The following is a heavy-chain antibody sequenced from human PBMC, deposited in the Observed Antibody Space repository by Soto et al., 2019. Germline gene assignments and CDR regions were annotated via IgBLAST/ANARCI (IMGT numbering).Heavy chain of an antibody. Sequence: GDSVKVSCKASGYTFTSYDINWVRQATGQGLEWMGWMNPNSGNTGYAQKFQGRVTMTRNTSISTAYMELSSLRSEDTAVYYCARGSRGVVIRYYYYGMDVWGQGPTVTVSS. CDR2: MNPNSGNT. D-gene: IGHD3-22*01. CDR3: ARGSRGVVIRYYYYGMDV. J-gene: IGHJ6*02. V-gene: IGHV1-8*01. CDR1: GYTFTSYD.